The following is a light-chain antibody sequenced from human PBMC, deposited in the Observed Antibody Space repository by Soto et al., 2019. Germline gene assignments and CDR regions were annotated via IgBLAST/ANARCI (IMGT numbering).Light chain of an antibody. CDR3: KQYQNLIPMNA. CDR1: EGISSN. Sequence: EIVMTQSPATLSVSPGERVILSCRASEGISSNLAWYQHVPGQAPRLLMYAASTRATDVPARFSGSGSGTEFTLTISSLQFDDFAAKDSKQYQNLIPMNAFGQGTKLQLK. V-gene: IGKV3-15*01. CDR2: AAS. J-gene: IGKJ2*01.